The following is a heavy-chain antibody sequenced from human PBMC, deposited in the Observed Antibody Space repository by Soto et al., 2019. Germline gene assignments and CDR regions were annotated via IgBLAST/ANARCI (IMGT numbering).Heavy chain of an antibody. D-gene: IGHD6-6*01. CDR2: IDPSDSYT. V-gene: IGHV5-10-1*01. Sequence: PGESLKISCRGSGYSFTSYWISWVRQMPGKGLEWMGRIDPSDSYTNYSPSFQGHVTISAAKSISTAYLQWSSLKASDTAMYYCARHEASAARLVGLDVWGQGTTVTVSS. CDR3: ARHEASAARLVGLDV. CDR1: GYSFTSYW. J-gene: IGHJ6*02.